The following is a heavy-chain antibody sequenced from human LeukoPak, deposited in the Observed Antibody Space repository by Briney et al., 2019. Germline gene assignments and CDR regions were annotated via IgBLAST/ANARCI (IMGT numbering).Heavy chain of an antibody. CDR3: ARGRSSSSYSAISYYYYMDV. CDR2: IYYSGST. Sequence: PSETLSLPCTVSGGSISSSSYYWGWIHQPPGKLLEWIGSIYYSGSTYYNPSLKSLVIISVDTSKNQFSLKLSSMTAADTAVYYCARGRSSSSYSAISYYYYMDVWGKGTTVTVSS. J-gene: IGHJ6*03. V-gene: IGHV4-39*07. D-gene: IGHD6-13*01. CDR1: GGSISSSSYY.